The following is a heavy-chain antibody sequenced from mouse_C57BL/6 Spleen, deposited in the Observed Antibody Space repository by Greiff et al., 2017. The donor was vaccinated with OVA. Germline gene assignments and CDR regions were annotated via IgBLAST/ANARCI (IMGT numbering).Heavy chain of an antibody. J-gene: IGHJ4*01. D-gene: IGHD2-3*01. CDR2: IDPSDSET. Sequence: QVQLQQPVAELVRPGSSVKLSCKASGYTFTSYWMHWVKQRPIQGLEWIGNIDPSDSETHYNQKFKDKATLTVDKSSSTAYMQLSSLTSEDSAVYYCARGYDGYYGYAMDYWGQGTSVTVSS. CDR3: ARGYDGYYGYAMDY. V-gene: IGHV1-52*01. CDR1: GYTFTSYW.